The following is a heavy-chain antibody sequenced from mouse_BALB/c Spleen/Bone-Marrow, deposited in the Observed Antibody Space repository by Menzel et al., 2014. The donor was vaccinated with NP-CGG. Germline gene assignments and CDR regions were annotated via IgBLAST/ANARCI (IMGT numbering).Heavy chain of an antibody. CDR2: INPDSSPI. CDR3: ARPHYYGSNAMDY. J-gene: IGHJ4*01. V-gene: IGHV4-1*02. CDR1: GFDFSRYW. Sequence: EVMLVESGGGLVQPGGSLKLSCAASGFDFSRYWVSWVRQAPGKGLEWIGEINPDSSPINYTPSLKDKFIISRDNAKNTLYLQMRKVRSEDTALYYCARPHYYGSNAMDYWGQGTSVTVSS. D-gene: IGHD1-2*01.